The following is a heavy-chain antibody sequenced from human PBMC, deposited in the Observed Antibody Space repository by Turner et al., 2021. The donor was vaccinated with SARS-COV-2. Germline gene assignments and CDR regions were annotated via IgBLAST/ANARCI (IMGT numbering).Heavy chain of an antibody. V-gene: IGHV3-74*02. Sequence: VQLVESGGGVVQPGRSLRLSCAASGFTFSSYWMHWVRQAPGKGLVWVSRINSDGSSTSYADSVKGRFTVSRDNAKNTLYLQMNSLRAEDTAVYYCARGVTVAGITPFGYWGQGTLVTVSS. CDR3: ARGVTVAGITPFGY. D-gene: IGHD6-19*01. CDR1: GFTFSSYW. CDR2: INSDGSST. J-gene: IGHJ4*02.